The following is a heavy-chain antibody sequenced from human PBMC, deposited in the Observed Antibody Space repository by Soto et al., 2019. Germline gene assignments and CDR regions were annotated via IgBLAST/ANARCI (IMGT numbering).Heavy chain of an antibody. D-gene: IGHD3-9*01. V-gene: IGHV1-69*13. CDR3: ARDPVGRLRYFDWLSGRDY. J-gene: IGHJ4*02. CDR1: GGTFSGYA. Sequence: SVKVSCKASGGTFSGYAISWVRQAPGQGLEWMGGIIPIFGTANYAQKFQGRVTITADESTSTAYMELSSLRSEDTAVYYCARDPVGRLRYFDWLSGRDYWGQGTLVTVSS. CDR2: IIPIFGTA.